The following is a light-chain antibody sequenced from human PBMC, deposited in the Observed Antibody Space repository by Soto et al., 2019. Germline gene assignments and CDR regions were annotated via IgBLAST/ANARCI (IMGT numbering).Light chain of an antibody. J-gene: IGKJ4*02. CDR3: QQYNSYSLT. CDR1: QSISGR. CDR2: NTS. V-gene: IGKV1-5*03. Sequence: DVEMTQSPSTLSASVGDRVTISCRASQSISGRLAWYQQKPGKAPKLLIYNTSSLATGVPSRFSGSRSGTEFTLTISSLQPDDFAIYYCQQYNSYSLTFGGGTKVEIK.